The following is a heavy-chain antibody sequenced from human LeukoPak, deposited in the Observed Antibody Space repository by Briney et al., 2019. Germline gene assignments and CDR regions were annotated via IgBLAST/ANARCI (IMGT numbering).Heavy chain of an antibody. D-gene: IGHD6-19*01. Sequence: ASVKVSCKASGYTFTDYYMHWVRQALGQGLEWMGWINPDSGGTNYPQKFQGRVTVTRDTSISTAYMELSRLTPDDTALYYCARILGDQWPDRPLAYWGQGTLVTVSS. J-gene: IGHJ4*02. CDR1: GYTFTDYY. CDR3: ARILGDQWPDRPLAY. CDR2: INPDSGGT. V-gene: IGHV1-2*02.